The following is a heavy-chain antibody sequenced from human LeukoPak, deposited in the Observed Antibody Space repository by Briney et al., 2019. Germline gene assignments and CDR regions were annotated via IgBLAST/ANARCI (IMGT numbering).Heavy chain of an antibody. J-gene: IGHJ4*02. CDR1: GFTFSSYA. CDR3: ARASGYSYGPRGNYFDY. V-gene: IGHV3-30*04. Sequence: QTGRSLRLSCAASGFTFSSYAMHWVRQAPGKGLELVAVISYDGSNKYYADSVKGRFTISRDNSKNTLYLQMNSLRAEDTAVYYCARASGYSYGPRGNYFDYWGQGTLVTVSS. D-gene: IGHD5-18*01. CDR2: ISYDGSNK.